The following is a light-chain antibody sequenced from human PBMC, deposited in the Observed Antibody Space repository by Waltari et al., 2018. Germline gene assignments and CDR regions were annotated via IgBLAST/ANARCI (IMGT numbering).Light chain of an antibody. CDR2: GGS. V-gene: IGKV2-40*01. Sequence: DIVMTQTPLSLPITPGEPASISCRSSQSLLHRNGNNYLLWYLQKPGQSPQLLIYGGSNRASGVPDRFTGSGSGTDFTLKINKVEAEDVGVYYCVQAIAFPLTFGGGTKVEIK. CDR1: QSLLHRNGNNY. J-gene: IGKJ4*01. CDR3: VQAIAFPLT.